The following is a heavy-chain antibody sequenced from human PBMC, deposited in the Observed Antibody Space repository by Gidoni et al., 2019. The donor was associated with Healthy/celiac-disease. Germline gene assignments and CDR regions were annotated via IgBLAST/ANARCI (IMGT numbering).Heavy chain of an antibody. CDR1: GGSISSSNW. V-gene: IGHV4-4*02. J-gene: IGHJ6*02. CDR2: IYHSGST. D-gene: IGHD3-10*01. Sequence: QVQLQESGPGLVKPSGTLSLTCAVSGGSISSSNWWSWVRQPPGKGLEWIGEIYHSGSTNYNPSLKSRVTISVDKSKNQFSLKLSSVTAADTAVYYCARRKGVVRGAYYYYYGMDVWGQGTTVTVSS. CDR3: ARRKGVVRGAYYYYYGMDV.